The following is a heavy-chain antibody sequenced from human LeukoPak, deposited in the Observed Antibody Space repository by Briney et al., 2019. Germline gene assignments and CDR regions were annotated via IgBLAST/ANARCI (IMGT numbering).Heavy chain of an antibody. CDR2: IWYDGSNK. D-gene: IGHD3-22*01. CDR1: GFTLNNAW. Sequence: GGSLRLSCAASGFTLNNAWMSWVRQAPGKGLEWVAVIWYDGSNKYYADSVKGRFTISRDNSKNTLYLQMNSLRAEDTAVYYCARDAHDSSFDYWGQGTLVTVSS. J-gene: IGHJ4*02. V-gene: IGHV3-33*08. CDR3: ARDAHDSSFDY.